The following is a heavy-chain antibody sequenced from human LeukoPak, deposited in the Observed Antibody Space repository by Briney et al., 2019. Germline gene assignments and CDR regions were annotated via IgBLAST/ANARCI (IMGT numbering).Heavy chain of an antibody. V-gene: IGHV4-39*01. J-gene: IGHJ5*02. D-gene: IGHD1-20*01. Sequence: KPSETLSLTCTVSGGSVSSSSYYWGWIRQPPGKGLEWIGSIYYSGSTYYNPSLKSRVTISVDTSKNQFSLKLSSVTAADTAVYYCARPRITGTTNWFDPWGQGTLVTVSS. CDR3: ARPRITGTTNWFDP. CDR2: IYYSGST. CDR1: GGSVSSSSYY.